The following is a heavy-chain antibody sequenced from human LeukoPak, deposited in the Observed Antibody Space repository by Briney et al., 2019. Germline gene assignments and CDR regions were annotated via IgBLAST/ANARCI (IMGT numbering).Heavy chain of an antibody. D-gene: IGHD3-10*01. J-gene: IGHJ5*02. CDR3: ARGIYYGSGSYYTGWFDP. CDR2: IYSGGST. V-gene: IGHV3-53*01. CDR1: GFTVSSNY. Sequence: GGSLRLSCAASGFTVSSNYMSWVRQAPGKGLEWVSVIYSGGSTYYADSVKGRFTISRDNSKNTLYLQMNSLRAEDTAVYYCARGIYYGSGSYYTGWFDPWGQGTLVTVSS.